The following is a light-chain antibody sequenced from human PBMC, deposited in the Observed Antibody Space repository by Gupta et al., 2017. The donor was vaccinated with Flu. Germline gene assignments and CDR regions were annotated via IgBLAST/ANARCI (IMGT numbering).Light chain of an antibody. J-gene: IGLJ2*01. CDR3: SAWDDSLSVVV. Sequence: QSVLTQPPSASGTPGQRVTVSCSGSSSNIGSNYVYWYQQLPGTAPRLLIDRNYQRPSGVPDRFSGSKSGTSASLAISGLRAEDEADYYCSAWDDSLSVVVFGGGTKLTVL. V-gene: IGLV1-47*01. CDR1: SSNIGSNY. CDR2: RNY.